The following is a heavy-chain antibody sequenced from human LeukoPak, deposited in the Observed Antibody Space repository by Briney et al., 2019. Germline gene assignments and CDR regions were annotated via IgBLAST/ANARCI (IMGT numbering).Heavy chain of an antibody. J-gene: IGHJ4*02. CDR2: IITIGAST. CDR3: ARERGYNYGYSGYYDQ. Sequence: PGGSRRPSCAAAALTFSNFEMNWVSQVPGRVLEWISYIITIGASTYYAASVKGRCTVSRDNAKNSMYLRMDTLRAEDTAVYYCARERGYNYGYSGYYDQWGQGILVSVSS. CDR1: ALTFSNFE. V-gene: IGHV3-48*03. D-gene: IGHD5-18*01.